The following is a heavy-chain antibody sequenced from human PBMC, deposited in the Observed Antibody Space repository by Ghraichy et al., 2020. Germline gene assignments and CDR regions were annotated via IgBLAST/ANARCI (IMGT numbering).Heavy chain of an antibody. D-gene: IGHD3-16*01. Sequence: GESLNISCAVSGFSVSDNHMNWVRQAPGKGLECVSAIYSGGGTYYADSVKGRFTISRHNSKNTLYLQMNSLTNEDTAVYYCARDYENSYAMDVRGQGTTVTVSS. CDR3: ARDYENSYAMDV. CDR1: GFSVSDNH. J-gene: IGHJ6*02. CDR2: IYSGGGT. V-gene: IGHV3-53*04.